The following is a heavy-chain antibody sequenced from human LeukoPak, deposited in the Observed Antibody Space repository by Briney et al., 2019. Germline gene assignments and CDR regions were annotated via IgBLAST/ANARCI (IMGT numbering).Heavy chain of an antibody. J-gene: IGHJ5*02. D-gene: IGHD3-3*01. V-gene: IGHV3-74*01. Sequence: GGSLRLSCAASGFTFSSYWMHWVRQAPGKGLVWVSRINSDGSSASYADSVKGRFTISRDSAKNTLYLQMNSLRAEDTAVYYCARDQAYYDFWSGYYSFGWFDPWGQGTLVTVSS. CDR3: ARDQAYYDFWSGYYSFGWFDP. CDR1: GFTFSSYW. CDR2: INSDGSSA.